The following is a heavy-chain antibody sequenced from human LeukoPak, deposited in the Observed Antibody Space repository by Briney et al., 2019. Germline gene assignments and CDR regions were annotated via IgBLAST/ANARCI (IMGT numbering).Heavy chain of an antibody. CDR2: MNPNSGNT. J-gene: IGHJ1*01. Sequence: ASVKVSCKASGYTFTSYDINWVRQATGQGLEWMGWMNPNSGNTGYAQKFQGRVTMTRNTSISTAYMELSSLRSEDTAVYYCASSSGWYPEYFQHWGQGTLVTVSS. CDR1: GYTFTSYD. V-gene: IGHV1-8*01. D-gene: IGHD6-19*01. CDR3: ASSSGWYPEYFQH.